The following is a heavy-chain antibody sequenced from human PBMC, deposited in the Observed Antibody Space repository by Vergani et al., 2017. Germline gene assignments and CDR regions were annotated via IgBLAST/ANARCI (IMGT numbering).Heavy chain of an antibody. V-gene: IGHV3-21*01. CDR2: ISSSSSYI. D-gene: IGHD3-22*01. J-gene: IGHJ4*02. Sequence: EVQLVESGGGLVKPGGSLRLSCAASGFTFSSYSMNWVRQAPGKGLEWVSSISSSSSYIYYADSVKGRFTISRDNAKNSLYLQMNSLRAEDTAVYYCARDKRGYYYDIHWGQGTLVTVSS. CDR3: ARDKRGYYYDIH. CDR1: GFTFSSYS.